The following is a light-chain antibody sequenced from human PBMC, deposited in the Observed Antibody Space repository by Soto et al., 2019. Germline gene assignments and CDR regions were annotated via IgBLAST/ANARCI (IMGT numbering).Light chain of an antibody. CDR2: DVS. Sequence: QSALTQPASVSGSPGQSITISCTGTSSDVGGYNYVSWYQHHPGKAPKLMIYDVSNRPSGVSNRLSGSKSGNTASLSISGLQPEDEADYYCSSYRTSNTRQIVCGTGTQLTV. CDR1: SSDVGGYNY. CDR3: SSYRTSNTRQIV. V-gene: IGLV2-14*03. J-gene: IGLJ1*01.